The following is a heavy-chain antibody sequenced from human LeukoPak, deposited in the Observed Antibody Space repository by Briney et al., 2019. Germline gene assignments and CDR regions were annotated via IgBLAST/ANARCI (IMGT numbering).Heavy chain of an antibody. J-gene: IGHJ4*02. D-gene: IGHD2-8*01. Sequence: GGSLRLSCAASGFTFSSYAMSWVRQAPGKGLEWVSAISGSGGSTYYADSVRGRFTISRDNSKNTLYLQMNSLRAEDTAVYYCAKEGQIVLMVYAYDYWGQGTLVTVSS. V-gene: IGHV3-23*01. CDR3: AKEGQIVLMVYAYDY. CDR2: ISGSGGST. CDR1: GFTFSSYA.